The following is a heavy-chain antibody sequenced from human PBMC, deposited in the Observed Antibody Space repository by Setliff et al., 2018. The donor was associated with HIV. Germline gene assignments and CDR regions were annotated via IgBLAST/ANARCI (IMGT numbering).Heavy chain of an antibody. Sequence: SETLSLTCSVSGGSVSDSNVYWNWIRQSPGKGLEWIGNIYYDGSAYYNPSLKSRVTILIDTSTNQFSLKLSSVTASDTAVYYCARAGVVEGYYYYYYMDVWGKETTVTVSS. V-gene: IGHV4-39*01. CDR3: ARAGVVEGYYYYYYMDV. CDR2: IYYDGSA. CDR1: GGSVSDSNVY. J-gene: IGHJ6*03. D-gene: IGHD2-15*01.